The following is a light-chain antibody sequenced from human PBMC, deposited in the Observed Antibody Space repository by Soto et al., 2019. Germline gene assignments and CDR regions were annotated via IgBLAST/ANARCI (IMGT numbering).Light chain of an antibody. CDR1: HGSGDS. CDR2: DTS. V-gene: IGKV3-15*01. Sequence: DIVLPQSPATLSVPPGEGVTLSRRASHGSGDSLAWYQHKPGQTPRLLIYDTSGRATGVPARFSGSGSGPEFTLTINSLQPEDFAIYYCQRYDNWPRTFGGGTKVDIK. CDR3: QRYDNWPRT. J-gene: IGKJ4*01.